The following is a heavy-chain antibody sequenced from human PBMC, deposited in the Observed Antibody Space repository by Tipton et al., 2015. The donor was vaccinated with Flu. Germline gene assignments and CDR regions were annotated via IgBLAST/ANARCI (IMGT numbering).Heavy chain of an antibody. CDR3: ARAESSLWAGHYYGLDV. J-gene: IGHJ6*02. V-gene: IGHV4-38-2*01. Sequence: TLSLTCSVSGDSIGSPYFWGWIRQTPGKGLEWIGNVRQAGSTYYNPSLRSRVTISLDRPKNQFSLRLTSVTAADTALYFCARAESSLWAGHYYGLDVWGQGTTVTVSS. CDR1: GDSIGSPYF. CDR2: VRQAGST. D-gene: IGHD6-19*01.